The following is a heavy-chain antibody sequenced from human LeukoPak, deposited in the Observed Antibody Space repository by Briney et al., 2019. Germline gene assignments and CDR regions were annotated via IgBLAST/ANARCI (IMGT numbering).Heavy chain of an antibody. CDR3: ARVRTYSSDY. CDR2: ISAYNGNT. CDR1: GYTFTIFG. J-gene: IGHJ4*02. D-gene: IGHD6-13*01. V-gene: IGHV1-18*04. Sequence: ASVKVSFKASGYTFTIFGISWVRQAPGQGLEWMGWISAYNGNTNYSQKLQGRVTITTDTSTSTAYMELRSLRSDDTAVYYCARVRTYSSDYWGQGTLVTVSS.